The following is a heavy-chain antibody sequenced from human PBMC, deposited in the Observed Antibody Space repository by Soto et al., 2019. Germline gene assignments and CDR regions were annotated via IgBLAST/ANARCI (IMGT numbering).Heavy chain of an antibody. D-gene: IGHD2-21*02. CDR1: GGSFSGYY. J-gene: IGHJ6*02. CDR2: INHSGST. Sequence: SETLSLTCAVYGGSFSGYYWSWIRQPPGKGLEWIGEINHSGSTNYNPSLKSRVTISVDTSKNQFSLKLSSVTAADTAVYYCARGRFRMVTATGLNLYYYYYGMDVWGQGTTVTVSS. V-gene: IGHV4-34*01. CDR3: ARGRFRMVTATGLNLYYYYYGMDV.